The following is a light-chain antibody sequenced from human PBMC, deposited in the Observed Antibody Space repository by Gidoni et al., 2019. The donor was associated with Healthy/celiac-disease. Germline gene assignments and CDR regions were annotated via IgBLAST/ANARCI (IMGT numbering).Light chain of an antibody. CDR3: QQRSNWPPKLT. CDR2: DAS. J-gene: IGKJ4*01. CDR1: QSVSSY. V-gene: IGKV3-11*01. Sequence: EIVLTQSPATLSLSPGERATLSCRASQSVSSYLAWYQQKPGQAPKPLIYDASNRATGIPARFSGSGSGTVFTLTISSLEPEDFAVYYCQQRSNWPPKLTFXGXTKVEIK.